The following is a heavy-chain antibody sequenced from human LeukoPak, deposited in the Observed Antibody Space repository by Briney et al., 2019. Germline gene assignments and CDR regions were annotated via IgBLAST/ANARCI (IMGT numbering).Heavy chain of an antibody. CDR2: ISGSGGNT. D-gene: IGHD6-13*01. V-gene: IGHV3-23*01. CDR1: GFTFSSYA. Sequence: GGSLRVSCAASGFTFSSYAMSWVRQAPGKGPEWVSTISGSGGNTYYADSVKGRFTISRDDSKNTLWLQMNSLRAEDTALYYCAKGSLGSWYFFDYWGQGTLVTVSS. CDR3: AKGSLGSWYFFDY. J-gene: IGHJ4*02.